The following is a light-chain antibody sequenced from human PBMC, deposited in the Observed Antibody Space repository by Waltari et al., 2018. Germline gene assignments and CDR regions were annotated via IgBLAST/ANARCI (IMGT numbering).Light chain of an antibody. CDR2: DKN. V-gene: IGLV3-19*01. CDR3: HSRDASGVGGS. Sequence: SSELTQDPAVSVALGQTVRITCQGASLRTYYASSYPQSPGQAPVLCMYDKNNRPSGVPDRFSGSSSDNTASLTITGAQAEDEASYYCHSRDASGVGGSFGGGTQLTVL. CDR1: SLRTYY. J-gene: IGLJ2*01.